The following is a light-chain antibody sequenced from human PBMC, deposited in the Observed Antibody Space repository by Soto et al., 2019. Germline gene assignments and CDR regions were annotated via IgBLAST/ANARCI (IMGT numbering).Light chain of an antibody. CDR3: QQRSSWPHT. Sequence: EIVLTQSPATLSLSPGERATLSCRASQSVSSYLAWYQQKPGQAPRLLIYDASNRATGIPARFSGSGSGTDFTLTISSLEPEDFAGYYCQQRSSWPHTFGPGTKVDVK. CDR1: QSVSSY. V-gene: IGKV3-11*01. J-gene: IGKJ3*01. CDR2: DAS.